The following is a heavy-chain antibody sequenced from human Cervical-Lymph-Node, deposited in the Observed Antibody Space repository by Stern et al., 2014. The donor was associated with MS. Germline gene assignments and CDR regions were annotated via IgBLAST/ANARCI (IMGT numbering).Heavy chain of an antibody. V-gene: IGHV3-33*01. J-gene: IGHJ3*02. D-gene: IGHD6-19*01. CDR2: IWLDGSNQ. CDR1: GFTFSGYG. Sequence: VQLEESGGGVVQPGTALRLSCAASGFTFSGYGMHWVRQAPGKGLEWLAVIWLDGSNQDYADSVKGRFTISRDNSKNTLFLQMNSLRAEDTAVYYCARYASGWTIDAFDIWGQGTMVTVSS. CDR3: ARYASGWTIDAFDI.